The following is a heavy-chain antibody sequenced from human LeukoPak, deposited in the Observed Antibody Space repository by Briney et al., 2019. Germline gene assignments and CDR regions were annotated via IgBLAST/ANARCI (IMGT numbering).Heavy chain of an antibody. CDR1: GFTFSSYA. CDR3: ARDPGFEYYFDY. D-gene: IGHD2-15*01. Sequence: GRSLRLSCAASGFTFSSYAMHLVRQAPGKGLEWVAVISYDGSNKYYADSVKGRFTISRDNSKNTLYLQMNSLRAEDTAVYYCARDPGFEYYFDYWGQGTLVTVSS. J-gene: IGHJ4*02. V-gene: IGHV3-30-3*01. CDR2: ISYDGSNK.